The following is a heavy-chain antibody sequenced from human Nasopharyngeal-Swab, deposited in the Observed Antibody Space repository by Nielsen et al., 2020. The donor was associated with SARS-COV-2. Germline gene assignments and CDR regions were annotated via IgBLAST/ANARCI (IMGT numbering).Heavy chain of an antibody. Sequence: ASVTVSCKASGYTFPSHGISWVRQAPGQGLEWMGWISAYNGNTKYAQKLKGRVTMTTDTSTSTAYMELRSLRSDDTAVYYCARDVRGSSDAFDIWGQGTMVTVSS. D-gene: IGHD2-15*01. CDR1: GYTFPSHG. CDR2: ISAYNGNT. J-gene: IGHJ3*02. V-gene: IGHV1-18*01. CDR3: ARDVRGSSDAFDI.